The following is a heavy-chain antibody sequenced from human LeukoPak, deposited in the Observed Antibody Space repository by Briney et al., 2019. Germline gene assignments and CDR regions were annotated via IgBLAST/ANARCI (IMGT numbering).Heavy chain of an antibody. Sequence: SETLSLTCTVSGVSFSSYYWSWIRQPPGKGLEWIGYIHHSGNTYYNPSLKSRVTISVDRSKNQFSLKLSSVTAADTAVYYCAGSSSSAFYFDYWGQGTLVTVSS. V-gene: IGHV4-59*04. CDR1: GVSFSSYY. CDR2: IHHSGNT. J-gene: IGHJ4*02. CDR3: AGSSSSAFYFDY. D-gene: IGHD6-6*01.